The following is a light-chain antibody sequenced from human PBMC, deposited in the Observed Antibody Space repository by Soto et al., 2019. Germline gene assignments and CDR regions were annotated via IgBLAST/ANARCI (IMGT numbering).Light chain of an antibody. CDR3: CSDAGSSTYV. Sequence: QSAVTQPASVSGSPGQSVTVSCTRTGSDVGSFNFVSWYQQHPGKAPKVVIYEVTKRPSGVSNRFSGSKSGNTASLAIYGLQADDEADYYCCSDAGSSTYVFGTGTKVTVL. J-gene: IGLJ1*01. CDR1: GSDVGSFNF. CDR2: EVT. V-gene: IGLV2-23*02.